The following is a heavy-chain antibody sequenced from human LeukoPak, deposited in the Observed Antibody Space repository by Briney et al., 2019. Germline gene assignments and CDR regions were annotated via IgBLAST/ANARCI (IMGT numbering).Heavy chain of an antibody. CDR1: GFTFSSYW. CDR3: AKAPGAYIRYFDSNWFDP. J-gene: IGHJ5*02. D-gene: IGHD3-9*01. Sequence: QPGGSLRLSCAASGFTFSSYWMHWVRQAPGKGLLWVSRINSDGTTTYYADSVKGRFTISRDNSKNTLYLQMNSLRAEDTAVYYCAKAPGAYIRYFDSNWFDPWGQGTLVTVSS. V-gene: IGHV3-74*01. CDR2: INSDGTTT.